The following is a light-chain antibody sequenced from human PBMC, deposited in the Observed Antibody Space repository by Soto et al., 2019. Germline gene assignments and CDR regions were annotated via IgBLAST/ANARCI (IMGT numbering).Light chain of an antibody. CDR2: DVT. J-gene: IGLJ3*02. V-gene: IGLV2-14*03. Sequence: QSDLTQPASVSGSPGQSIAISCTGTSSDVGGYNYVSWYQQHPGKAPKLLIYDVTARPSGVSDRFSGSKSGNTASLTVSGLQAEDEANYYCSSYTSISTVVFGGGTKLTVL. CDR1: SSDVGGYNY. CDR3: SSYTSISTVV.